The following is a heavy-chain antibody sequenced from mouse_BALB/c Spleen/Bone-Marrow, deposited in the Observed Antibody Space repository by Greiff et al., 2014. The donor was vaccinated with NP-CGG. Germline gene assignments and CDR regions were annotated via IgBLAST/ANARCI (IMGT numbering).Heavy chain of an antibody. J-gene: IGHJ2*01. CDR1: GYSFTDYF. CDR3: GRWAN. V-gene: IGHV1-37*01. Sequence: EVKLQESGPELVKPGASVKISCKTSGYSFTDYFMNWVKQSHGKGLEWIGRVNPNDGDTFYNQKFEGKATLTVDKSSSTAHMELLNLTSEDSAVYYCGRWANWGQGTTLTVSS. CDR2: VNPNDGDT.